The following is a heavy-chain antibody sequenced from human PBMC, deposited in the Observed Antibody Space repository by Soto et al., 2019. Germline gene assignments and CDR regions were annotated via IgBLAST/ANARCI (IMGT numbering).Heavy chain of an antibody. CDR3: ARERYCSGGSFYLGSKAWGDAFDI. Sequence: EVQLVESGGGLVQPGGSLRLSCAASGFTFSSYWMSWVRQAPGKGLEWVANIKQDGSEKYYVDSVKGRFTMSRDNAKNSLYLQMNSLRGEEPAVYYLARERYCSGGSFYLGSKAWGDAFDIWGQGTMVTVSS. V-gene: IGHV3-7*01. J-gene: IGHJ3*02. CDR2: IKQDGSEK. CDR1: GFTFSSYW. D-gene: IGHD2-15*01.